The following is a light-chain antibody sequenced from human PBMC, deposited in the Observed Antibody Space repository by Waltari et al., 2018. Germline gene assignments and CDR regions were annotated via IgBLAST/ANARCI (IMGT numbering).Light chain of an antibody. Sequence: QSALTQPPSASGSPGQSVTISCTGSSSDVGRYKYVSWYQQHPGKAPKLIIYDVSTPPACAPVRISGSKSANTASLTVSGLQAEDEADYYCSSDAGSNIYVFGTGTKVTV. CDR2: DVS. V-gene: IGLV2-8*01. J-gene: IGLJ1*01. CDR1: SSDVGRYKY. CDR3: SSDAGSNIYV.